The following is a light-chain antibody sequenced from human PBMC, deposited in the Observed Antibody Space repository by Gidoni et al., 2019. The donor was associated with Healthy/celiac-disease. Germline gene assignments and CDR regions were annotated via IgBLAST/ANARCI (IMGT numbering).Light chain of an antibody. V-gene: IGLV2-14*03. Sequence: QSALTQPAYVSGSPGQSITISCTGTSSDVGGYNYVSWYQHHPGKATKLMIYDVSNRPSGFAIPFPGSNSRPTASLTISGPQPEDEADSYCCSYTSASTLPAVFGGGTQLTVL. CDR3: CSYTSASTLPAV. CDR2: DVS. J-gene: IGLJ7*01. CDR1: SSDVGGYNY.